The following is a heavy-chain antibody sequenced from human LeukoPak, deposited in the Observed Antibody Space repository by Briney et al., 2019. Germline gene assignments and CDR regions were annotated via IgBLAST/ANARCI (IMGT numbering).Heavy chain of an antibody. J-gene: IGHJ4*02. CDR1: GHTFTYYY. CDR3: ARNLRIAAAGTGFGY. Sequence: GASVKVSCKASGHTFTYYYMHWVRQAPGQGLEWMGWINPNSGGTNYAQKFQGRVTMTRDTSISTAYMELSRLRSDDTAVYYCARNLRIAAAGTGFGYWGQGTLVTVSS. D-gene: IGHD6-13*01. V-gene: IGHV1-2*02. CDR2: INPNSGGT.